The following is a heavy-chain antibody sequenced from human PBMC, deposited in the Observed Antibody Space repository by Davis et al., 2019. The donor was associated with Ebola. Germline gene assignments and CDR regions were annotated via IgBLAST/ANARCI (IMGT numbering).Heavy chain of an antibody. D-gene: IGHD5-18*01. Sequence: PGGSLRLSCAASGFTFSSYAMHWVRQAPGKGLEWVSAISGSGGSTYYADSVKGRFTISRDNSKNTLYLQMNSLRAEDTAVYYCAKQYGYTYGSYFDYWGQGTLVTVSS. J-gene: IGHJ4*02. CDR1: GFTFSSYA. V-gene: IGHV3-23*01. CDR3: AKQYGYTYGSYFDY. CDR2: ISGSGGST.